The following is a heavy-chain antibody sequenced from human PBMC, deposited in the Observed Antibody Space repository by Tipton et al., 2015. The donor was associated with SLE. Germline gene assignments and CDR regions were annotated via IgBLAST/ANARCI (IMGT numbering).Heavy chain of an antibody. Sequence: TLSLTCTVSGVSISSGDSYWTWIRQSPGMGLEWIGYIFHTGNVFYNPSLKSRVFMSLDASKNQFSLRLSSVTAADTAVYYCARGNDYVYFFDYWGQGNLVTVSS. V-gene: IGHV4-61*08. CDR2: IFHTGNV. CDR3: ARGNDYVYFFDY. J-gene: IGHJ4*02. CDR1: GVSISSGDSY. D-gene: IGHD1-1*01.